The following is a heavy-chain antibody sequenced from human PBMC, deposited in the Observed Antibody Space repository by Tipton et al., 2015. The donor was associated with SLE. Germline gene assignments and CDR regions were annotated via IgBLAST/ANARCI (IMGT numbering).Heavy chain of an antibody. D-gene: IGHD5-12*01. CDR1: GGSISSHY. J-gene: IGHJ4*02. Sequence: LRLSCSVSGGSISSHYWTWIRQPPGKGLEWIGYIYYSGSTNYNPSLKSRVTISVDTSKNQFSLKLSSVTAADTAVYYCARGKYSGYVYWGQGTLVTVSS. CDR2: IYYSGST. CDR3: ARGKYSGYVY. V-gene: IGHV4-59*11.